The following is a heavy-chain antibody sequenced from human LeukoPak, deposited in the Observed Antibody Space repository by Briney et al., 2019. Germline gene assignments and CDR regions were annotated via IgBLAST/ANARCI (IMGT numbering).Heavy chain of an antibody. Sequence: ASVEVSCKASGYTFTSYDINWVRQATGQGLEWMGWMNPNSGNTGYAQKFQGRVTITRNTSISTAYMEVSSLRSEDTAVYYCARAVSCSSTSCYYFDYWGQGTLVTVSS. V-gene: IGHV1-8*02. CDR1: GYTFTSYD. J-gene: IGHJ4*02. CDR3: ARAVSCSSTSCYYFDY. CDR2: MNPNSGNT. D-gene: IGHD2-2*01.